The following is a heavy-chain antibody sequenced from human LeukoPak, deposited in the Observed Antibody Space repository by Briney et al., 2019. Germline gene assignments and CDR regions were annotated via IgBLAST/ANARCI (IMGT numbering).Heavy chain of an antibody. D-gene: IGHD2/OR15-2a*01. V-gene: IGHV4-4*07. CDR1: GGSISSYY. CDR3: ARDLPNPDNIYYYYGMDV. J-gene: IGHJ6*02. Sequence: SETLSLTCTVSGGSISSYYWSWIRQPAGKGLEWIGRIYTSGGTNYNPSLKSRVTMSVDTSKNQFSLKLSSVTAADTAVYYCARDLPNPDNIYYYYGMDVWGQGTTVTVSS. CDR2: IYTSGGT.